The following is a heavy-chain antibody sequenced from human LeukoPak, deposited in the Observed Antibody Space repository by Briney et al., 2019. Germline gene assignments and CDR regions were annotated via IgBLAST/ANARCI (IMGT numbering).Heavy chain of an antibody. V-gene: IGHV4-59*01. CDR2: IYYSGST. CDR3: ARVRGWYEQIYYFDY. Sequence: PSETLSLTCTVSGGSISSYYWSWIRQPPGKGREWIGYIYYSGSTNYNPSLKSRVTISVDTSKNQFSLKLSSVTAADTAVYYCARVRGWYEQIYYFDYWGQGTLVTVSS. J-gene: IGHJ4*02. CDR1: GGSISSYY. D-gene: IGHD6-19*01.